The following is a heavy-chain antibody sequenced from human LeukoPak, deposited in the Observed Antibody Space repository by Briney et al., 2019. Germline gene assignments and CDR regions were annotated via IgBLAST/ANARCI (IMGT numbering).Heavy chain of an antibody. J-gene: IGHJ4*02. CDR2: ISYDGSNK. CDR3: AKDGGLWVSAHWGDS. D-gene: IGHD7-27*01. CDR1: GFTFSSYA. V-gene: IGHV3-30-3*01. Sequence: GRSLRLSCAASGFTFSSYAMHWVRQAPGKGLEWVAVISYDGSNKYYADSVKGRFTISRDNSKNTLYLQMNSLRAEDTAVYYCAKDGGLWVSAHWGDSWGRGTLVTVSS.